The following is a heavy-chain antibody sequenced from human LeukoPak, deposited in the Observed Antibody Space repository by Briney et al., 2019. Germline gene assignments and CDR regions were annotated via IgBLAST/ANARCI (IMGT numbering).Heavy chain of an antibody. J-gene: IGHJ4*02. V-gene: IGHV4-4*02. CDR1: GGSISNSNW. Sequence: SETLSLTCTVSGGSISNSNWWSWVRQPPGKGLEWIGEVSQSGSTNYNPSLKSRVTMSLDKSKNQFSLKLSSVTAADTALYYCETYESSGYYRGWFWGQGTLVTVSS. CDR3: ETYESSGYYRGWF. D-gene: IGHD3-22*01. CDR2: VSQSGST.